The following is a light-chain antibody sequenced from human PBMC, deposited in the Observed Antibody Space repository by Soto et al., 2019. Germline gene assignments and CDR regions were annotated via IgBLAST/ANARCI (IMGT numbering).Light chain of an antibody. V-gene: IGLV1-51*02. Sequence: QSVLTQPPSVSAAPGQKVTISCSGSSSNTGNNYVSWYQQLPGTAPKLLIYENDKRPSGIPDRFSGSKSGTSATLGITGLRTGDEADYYCATWDSSLSAGLFGTGTKLTVL. J-gene: IGLJ1*01. CDR1: SSNTGNNY. CDR3: ATWDSSLSAGL. CDR2: END.